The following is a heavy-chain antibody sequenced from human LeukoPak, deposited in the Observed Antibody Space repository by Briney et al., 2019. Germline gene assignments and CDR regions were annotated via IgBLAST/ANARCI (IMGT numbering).Heavy chain of an antibody. CDR2: ISGSGGNT. CDR3: AKNRYWEWSRFFDY. CDR1: GFTFSSYA. Sequence: PGGSLRLSCAASGFTFSSYAMSWVRQAPGKGLEWVSTISGSGGNTYDADSVKGRFIISRDNSKNTLFLQMNSLRAEDTAIYYCAKNRYWEWSRFFDYWGRGTLVTVSS. V-gene: IGHV3-23*01. D-gene: IGHD3-3*01. J-gene: IGHJ4*02.